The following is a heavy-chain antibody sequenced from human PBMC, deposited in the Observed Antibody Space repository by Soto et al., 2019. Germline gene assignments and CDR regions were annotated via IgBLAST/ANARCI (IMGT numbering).Heavy chain of an antibody. CDR1: GYTFTSYD. Sequence: QVQLVQSGAEVKKPGASVKVSCKASGYTFTSYDINWVRQATGQGLEWMGWMNPISGNTGYAQKFQGRGTMTRNTSISTAYMELSRLRSEDTGVYYWARGPPFDYWVQGTLVTVSS. V-gene: IGHV1-8*01. J-gene: IGHJ4*02. CDR3: ARGPPFDY. CDR2: MNPISGNT.